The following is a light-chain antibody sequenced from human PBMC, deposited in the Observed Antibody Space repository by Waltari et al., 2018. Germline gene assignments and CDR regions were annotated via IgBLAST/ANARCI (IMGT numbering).Light chain of an antibody. Sequence: QSVLTQPASVSGSPGQSITISCTGSRSDVGNYNFVSWYQQHPDEAPKLVIYEGSKRPSGFSIRFAGSKSGNTASLTISRLQAEDEADYFCCSYAGSRTPWVFGGGTRVTVL. CDR3: CSYAGSRTPWV. V-gene: IGLV2-23*01. J-gene: IGLJ3*02. CDR2: EGS. CDR1: RSDVGNYNF.